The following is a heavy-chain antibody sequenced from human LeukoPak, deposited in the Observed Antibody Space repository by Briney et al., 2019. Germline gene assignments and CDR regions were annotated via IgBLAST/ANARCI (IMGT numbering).Heavy chain of an antibody. Sequence: KPSETLSLTCTVSGGSISSYYWSWIRQPPGKGLEWIGYIYYSGSTNYNPSLKSRVTISVDTSKNQFSLKLTSVTAADTAVYYCARRRVEMAPITEGNWFDSWGQGTPVTVSS. CDR3: ARRRVEMAPITEGNWFDS. CDR1: GGSISSYY. V-gene: IGHV4-59*01. D-gene: IGHD5-24*01. CDR2: IYYSGST. J-gene: IGHJ5*01.